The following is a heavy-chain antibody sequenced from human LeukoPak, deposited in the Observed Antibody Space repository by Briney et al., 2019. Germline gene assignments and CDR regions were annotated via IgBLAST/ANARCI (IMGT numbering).Heavy chain of an antibody. CDR3: ARDLFAGSTGTVDY. J-gene: IGHJ4*02. V-gene: IGHV4-59*01. Sequence: PSETLSLTCSVSGGSISNYSWSWIRQPPGKGLEWIGYISYSGSTNYNPSLKTRVTISVDTSKTQFSLKLSSVTAADTAVYYCARDLFAGSTGTVDYWGQGTLVTVSS. CDR1: GGSISNYS. CDR2: ISYSGST. D-gene: IGHD1-1*01.